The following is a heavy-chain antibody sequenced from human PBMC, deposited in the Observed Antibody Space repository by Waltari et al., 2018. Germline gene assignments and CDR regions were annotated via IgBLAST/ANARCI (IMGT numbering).Heavy chain of an antibody. CDR2: SYYSGIT. CDR3: ARRSEAVPFDY. J-gene: IGHJ4*02. CDR1: GGSLSSSSYY. Sequence: QLQLQESGPGLVKPSETLSLTCTVSGGSLSSSSYYLGWIRQPPGKGLEWIGSSYYSGITYYNPSLKIRVTISVDTSKNQFSLKLSSVTAADTAVYYCARRSEAVPFDYWGQGTLVTVSS. D-gene: IGHD3-3*01. V-gene: IGHV4-39*01.